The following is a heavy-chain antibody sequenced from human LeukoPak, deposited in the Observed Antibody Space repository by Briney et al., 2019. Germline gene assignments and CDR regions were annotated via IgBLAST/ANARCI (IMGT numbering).Heavy chain of an antibody. CDR2: ISYDGSNK. J-gene: IGHJ4*02. CDR1: GFTFSSYA. Sequence: PGGSLRLSCAASGFTFSSYAMHWVRQAPGKVLEWVAVISYDGSNKYYADSVKGRFTISRDNSKNTLYLQMNSLRAEDTAVYYCARGYSGYDFWIGLFHGLGYYFDYWGQGTLVTVSS. D-gene: IGHD3-3*01. V-gene: IGHV3-30-3*01. CDR3: ARGYSGYDFWIGLFHGLGYYFDY.